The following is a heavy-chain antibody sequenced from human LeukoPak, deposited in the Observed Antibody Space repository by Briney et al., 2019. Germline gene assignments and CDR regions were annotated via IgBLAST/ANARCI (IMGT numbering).Heavy chain of an antibody. CDR3: ARDSPDGSGTYYNASPVY. J-gene: IGHJ4*02. Sequence: GASVKVSCKASGYTFSSYGISWVRQAPGQGLEWMGWISAYNGNTNYRQKLQGRVTMTTDTSTSTAYMDLRSLRSDDTAIYYCARDSPDGSGTYYNASPVYWGQGTLVTVSS. V-gene: IGHV1-18*01. D-gene: IGHD3-10*01. CDR1: GYTFSSYG. CDR2: ISAYNGNT.